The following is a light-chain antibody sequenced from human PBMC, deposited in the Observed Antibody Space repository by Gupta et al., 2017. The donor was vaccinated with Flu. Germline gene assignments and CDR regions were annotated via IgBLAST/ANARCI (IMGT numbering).Light chain of an antibody. Sequence: EIVLTQSPATLSLSPGERATLSCRASQSVSSYLSWYQQKPGQAPRLLIYDASNRATGIPARFCGSGSGTDFSLTISSLEPEDFAVYYCQQRSNWPRRTFGGGTKVEIK. CDR1: QSVSSY. V-gene: IGKV3-11*01. J-gene: IGKJ4*02. CDR2: DAS. CDR3: QQRSNWPRRT.